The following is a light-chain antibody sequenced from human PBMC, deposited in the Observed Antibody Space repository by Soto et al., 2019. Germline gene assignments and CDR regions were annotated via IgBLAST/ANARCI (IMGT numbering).Light chain of an antibody. CDR3: QQYST. CDR1: QSISSW. V-gene: IGKV1-5*03. J-gene: IGKJ1*01. Sequence: DIQMTQSPSTLSASVGDGVTITCRASQSISSWLAWYQQKPGKAPKLLIYKASSLESGVPSRFSGSGSGTEFTLTISSLQPDDFTTYYCQQYSTFGQGTKVEIK. CDR2: KAS.